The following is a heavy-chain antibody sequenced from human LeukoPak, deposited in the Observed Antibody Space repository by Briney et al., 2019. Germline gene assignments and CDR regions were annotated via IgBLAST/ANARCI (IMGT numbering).Heavy chain of an antibody. CDR1: GYSFTNYW. Sequence: PGESLKISCRDSGYSFTNYWIGWVRQMPGKGLEWMGIIHAADSHTRYSPSFQGQVTISADKSISTAYLQWSSLKASDTAIYYCARQEQSSIDYWGQGTLVTVSS. CDR2: IHAADSHT. J-gene: IGHJ4*02. V-gene: IGHV5-51*01. CDR3: ARQEQSSIDY. D-gene: IGHD6-19*01.